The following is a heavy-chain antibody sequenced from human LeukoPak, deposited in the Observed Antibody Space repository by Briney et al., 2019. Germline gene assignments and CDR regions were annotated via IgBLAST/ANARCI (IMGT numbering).Heavy chain of an antibody. J-gene: IGHJ5*02. Sequence: GGTLRLSCAASGFISSNVWLSWVRQAPGKGLEWEANIKEDGSQNYYVDSAEGRFTISRDTARNTLHLQIKSLRAEDTAMYYCAIEGSGRILHPWGQGTLVTVAS. CDR2: IKEDGSQN. V-gene: IGHV3-7*01. D-gene: IGHD3-3*01. CDR1: GFISSNVW. CDR3: AIEGSGRILHP.